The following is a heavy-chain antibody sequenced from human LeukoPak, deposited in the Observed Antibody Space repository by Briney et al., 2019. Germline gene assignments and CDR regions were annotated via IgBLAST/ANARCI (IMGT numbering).Heavy chain of an antibody. J-gene: IGHJ6*01. V-gene: IGHV3-30-3*01. D-gene: IGHD1/OR15-1a*01. CDR2: ISYDGINK. Sequence: GGSLRLSCAASGFTFTSYAIYWVRQAPGKGLEWVALISYDGINKYYADSVKGRFTISRDNSKNTLYLQMNSLRAEDTAVYYCARATNYGMDVWGQGTTVTVSS. CDR3: ARATNYGMDV. CDR1: GFTFTSYA.